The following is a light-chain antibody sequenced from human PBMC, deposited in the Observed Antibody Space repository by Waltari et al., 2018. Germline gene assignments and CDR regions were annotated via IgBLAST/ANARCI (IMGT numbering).Light chain of an antibody. Sequence: QSVLTQPPSASGTPGQRVTISCSGSSSNIGGNSVYWYHQPPGTAPTLLVYGNTQRPSGVPDRFSGSKSGTSASLAISGLRSEDEADYYCAAWDGSLSVWVFGGGTKLTVL. CDR2: GNT. CDR3: AAWDGSLSVWV. V-gene: IGLV1-47*01. CDR1: SSNIGGNS. J-gene: IGLJ3*02.